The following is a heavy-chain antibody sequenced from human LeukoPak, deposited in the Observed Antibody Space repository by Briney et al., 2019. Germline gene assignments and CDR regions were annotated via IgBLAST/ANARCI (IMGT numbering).Heavy chain of an antibody. V-gene: IGHV4-30-2*01. Sequence: SETLSLTCTVSGGSISSGGYYWSWIRQPPGKGLEWIGYIYHSGSTYYNPSLKSRVTISVDRSKNQFSLKLSSVTAADTAMYYCARVDQQLVFDYWGQGTLVTVSS. J-gene: IGHJ4*02. CDR3: ARVDQQLVFDY. D-gene: IGHD6-13*01. CDR1: GGSISSGGYY. CDR2: IYHSGST.